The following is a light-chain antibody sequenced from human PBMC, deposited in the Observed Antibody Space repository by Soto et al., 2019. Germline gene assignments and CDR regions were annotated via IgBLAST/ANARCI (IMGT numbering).Light chain of an antibody. V-gene: IGKV4-1*01. J-gene: IGKJ1*01. CDR2: WAS. CDR1: QSVLYSSDNKNY. Sequence: DIVMTQSPDSLAVSLGERATINCKFSQSVLYSSDNKNYLAWYQQKPGQPPRLLIYWASTRESGVPDRFSGGGSGTDFTLTISSLQAEDVAVYHCQQYYSTSWTFGQGTKVEIK. CDR3: QQYYSTSWT.